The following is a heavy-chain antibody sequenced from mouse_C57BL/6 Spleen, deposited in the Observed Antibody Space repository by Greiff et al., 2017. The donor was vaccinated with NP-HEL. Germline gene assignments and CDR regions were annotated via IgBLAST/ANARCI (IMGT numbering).Heavy chain of an antibody. CDR3: TTSGYSKTFDY. J-gene: IGHJ2*01. CDR1: GFNIKDDY. V-gene: IGHV14-4*01. CDR2: IDPANGDT. D-gene: IGHD2-5*01. Sequence: EVQLQQSGAELVRPGASVKLSCTASGFNIKDDYMHWVKQRPEQGLEWIGWIDPANGDTEYASKFQGKATITADTSSNTAYLQLSSLTSEDTAVDYCTTSGYSKTFDYWGQGTTLTVSS.